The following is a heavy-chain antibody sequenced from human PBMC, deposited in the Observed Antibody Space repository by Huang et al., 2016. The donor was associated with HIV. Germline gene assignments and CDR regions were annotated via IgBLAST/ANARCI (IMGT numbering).Heavy chain of an antibody. Sequence: QVQLQQWGAGLLKPSETLSITCAVYGGSFSGYYWSWIRQSPGKGLEWIGEINHSGSTNYNPSLKSRRTISVDTSKNQFSLKLSSVTAADTAVYYCARERMMSWLDDHDAFDIWGQGTMVTVSS. D-gene: IGHD1-1*01. J-gene: IGHJ3*02. CDR2: INHSGST. CDR3: ARERMMSWLDDHDAFDI. CDR1: GGSFSGYY. V-gene: IGHV4-34*01.